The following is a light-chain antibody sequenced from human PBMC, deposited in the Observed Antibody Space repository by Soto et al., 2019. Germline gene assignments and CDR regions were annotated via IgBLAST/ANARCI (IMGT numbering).Light chain of an antibody. Sequence: EIVLTQLPGTLSLSPGERATLSCRASQSVTSSSLAWYQQKVGRAPRVLIYGASNRATGIPDRFSGSGSGTDFTLTITRLEPEDFAVYYCQQYGSSPRTFGQGRLLEVK. CDR3: QQYGSSPRT. CDR1: QSVTSSS. CDR2: GAS. J-gene: IGKJ5*01. V-gene: IGKV3-20*01.